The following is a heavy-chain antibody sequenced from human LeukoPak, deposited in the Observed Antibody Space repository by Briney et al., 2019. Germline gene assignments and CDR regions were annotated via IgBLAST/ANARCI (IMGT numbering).Heavy chain of an antibody. V-gene: IGHV4-59*08. D-gene: IGHD3-9*01. J-gene: IGHJ5*02. Sequence: SETLSLTCTVSGGSISSYYWSWIRQPPGKGLEWIGDIYYSGSTNYNPSLKSRVTISVDTSKNQFSLKLSSVTAADTAVYYCARHSFPDILTEIGVVWFDPWGQGTLVTVSS. CDR3: ARHSFPDILTEIGVVWFDP. CDR2: IYYSGST. CDR1: GGSISSYY.